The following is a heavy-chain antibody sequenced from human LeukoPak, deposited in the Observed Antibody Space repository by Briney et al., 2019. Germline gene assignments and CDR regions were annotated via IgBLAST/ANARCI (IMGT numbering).Heavy chain of an antibody. D-gene: IGHD3-22*01. J-gene: IGHJ3*02. CDR3: ARDYYDSSGHDAFDI. Sequence: SSETLSLTCAVSGGSISSGGYSWSWIRQPPGKGLEWIGYIYYSGSTYYNPSLKSRVTISVDTSKNQFSLKLSSVTAADTAVYYCARDYYDSSGHDAFDIWGQGTMVTVSS. V-gene: IGHV4-30-4*08. CDR1: GGSISSGGYS. CDR2: IYYSGST.